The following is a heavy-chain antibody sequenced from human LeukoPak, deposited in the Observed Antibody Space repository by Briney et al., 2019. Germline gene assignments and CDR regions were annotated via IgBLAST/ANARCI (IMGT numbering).Heavy chain of an antibody. CDR2: IYWDDDK. J-gene: IGHJ3*02. D-gene: IGHD4-17*01. Sequence: SGPTLVKPTQTLTXTCTFSGFSLSTSGVGVGWIRQPPGKALEWLALIYWDDDKRYSPSLKSRLTITKDTSKNQVVLTMTNMDPVDTATYYCARTTVTTAFHIWGQGTMVTVSS. V-gene: IGHV2-5*02. CDR1: GFSLSTSGVG. CDR3: ARTTVTTAFHI.